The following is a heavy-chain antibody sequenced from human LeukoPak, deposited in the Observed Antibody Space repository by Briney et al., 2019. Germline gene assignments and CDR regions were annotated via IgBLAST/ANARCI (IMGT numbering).Heavy chain of an antibody. D-gene: IGHD3-9*01. CDR3: ARAYDILTGYYIHDY. Sequence: ASVKVSCKASGYTFTGYYMHWVRQAPGQGLEWMGWINPNSGGTNYAQKLQGRVTMTRDTSISTAYMELSRLRSDDTAVYYCARAYDILTGYYIHDYWGQGTLVTVSS. CDR2: INPNSGGT. CDR1: GYTFTGYY. J-gene: IGHJ4*02. V-gene: IGHV1-2*02.